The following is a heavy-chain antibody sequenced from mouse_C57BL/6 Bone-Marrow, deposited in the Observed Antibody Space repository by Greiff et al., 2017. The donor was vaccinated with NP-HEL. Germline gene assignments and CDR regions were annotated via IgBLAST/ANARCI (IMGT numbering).Heavy chain of an antibody. J-gene: IGHJ4*01. CDR3: ARPGAMDY. CDR1: GYTFTSYG. V-gene: IGHV1-81*01. CDR2: IYPRSGNT. Sequence: VQLMESGAELARPGASVKLSCKASGYTFTSYGISWVKQRPGQGLEWIGEIYPRSGNTYYNEKFKGKATLTADKSSSTAYMELRSLTSEDSAVYFCARPGAMDYGGQGTSVTVSA.